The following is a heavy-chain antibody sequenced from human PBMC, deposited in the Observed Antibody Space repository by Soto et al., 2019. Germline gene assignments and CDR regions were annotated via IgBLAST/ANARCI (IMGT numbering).Heavy chain of an antibody. CDR1: GFTFSSYA. Sequence: GGSLRLSCAASGFTFSSYAMSWVRQAPGKGLEWVSAISGSGGSTYYADSVKGRFTISRDNSKNTLYLQMNSLRAEDAAVCYCASPRYSGSYYYFDYWGQGTLVTVSS. CDR2: ISGSGGST. J-gene: IGHJ4*02. D-gene: IGHD1-26*01. CDR3: ASPRYSGSYYYFDY. V-gene: IGHV3-23*01.